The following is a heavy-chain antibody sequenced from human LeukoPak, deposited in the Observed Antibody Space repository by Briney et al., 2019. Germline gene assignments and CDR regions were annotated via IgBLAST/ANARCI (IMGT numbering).Heavy chain of an antibody. D-gene: IGHD3-10*01. V-gene: IGHV4-31*03. J-gene: IGHJ4*02. CDR1: GGSISSGGYY. Sequence: SEILSLTCTVSGGSISSGGYYWSWIRQHPGKGLEWIGYIYYSGSTYYNPSLKSRVTISVDTSKNQFSLKLSSVTAADTAVYYCAREDYGSGDGYWGQGTLVTVSS. CDR3: AREDYGSGDGY. CDR2: IYYSGST.